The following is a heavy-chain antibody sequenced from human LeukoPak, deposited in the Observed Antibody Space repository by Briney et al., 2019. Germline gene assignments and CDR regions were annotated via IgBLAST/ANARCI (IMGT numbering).Heavy chain of an antibody. J-gene: IGHJ6*03. D-gene: IGHD6-19*01. CDR1: GGSISSSTYS. V-gene: IGHV4-39*07. CDR2: IYYSGNT. CDR3: ARTQEAGYSSGRYDSYYYYYMDV. Sequence: PSETLSLTCTVSGGSISSSTYSWGWIRQPPGKGLEWIGNIYYSGNTYYNPSLQSRVTISVDTSKNQFSLKLSSVTAADTAVYFCARTQEAGYSSGRYDSYYYYYMDVWGKGTTVTISS.